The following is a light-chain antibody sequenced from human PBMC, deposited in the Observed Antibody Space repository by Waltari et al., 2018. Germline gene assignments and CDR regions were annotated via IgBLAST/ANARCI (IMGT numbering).Light chain of an antibody. J-gene: IGKJ1*01. Sequence: EIVLTQSPATLSLSPGEGATLSCRASQSVSSQLVWYQQKRGKAPRLRIYDASNRATGIPARFSGSGSGTDFTLTISSLEPEDFAVYYCQQCNNSPPTFGQGTKVEIK. CDR1: QSVSSQ. CDR3: QQCNNSPPT. CDR2: DAS. V-gene: IGKV3-11*01.